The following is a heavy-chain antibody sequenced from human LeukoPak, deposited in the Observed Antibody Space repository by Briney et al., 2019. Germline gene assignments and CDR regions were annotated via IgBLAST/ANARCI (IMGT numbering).Heavy chain of an antibody. V-gene: IGHV1-8*01. Sequence: ASVKVSCKASGYTFTSYDINWVRQATGQGLEWMGWMNPNSGNTGYAQKFQGRVTMTRNTSISTAYMELSSLRSEDTAVYYCARGGGVKDYYDSSGYYTGSGESDYWGQGTLVTVSS. CDR3: ARGGGVKDYYDSSGYYTGSGESDY. CDR2: MNPNSGNT. J-gene: IGHJ4*02. CDR1: GYTFTSYD. D-gene: IGHD3-22*01.